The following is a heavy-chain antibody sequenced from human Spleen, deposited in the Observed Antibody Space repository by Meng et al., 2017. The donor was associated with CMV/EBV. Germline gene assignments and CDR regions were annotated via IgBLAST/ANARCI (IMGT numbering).Heavy chain of an antibody. Sequence: GESLKISCQGSGYSFTNYWIAWVRQMPGNGLEWMGSISPADSDTRYSPSFQGQVTISADKSISTAYLQWSSLKASDTAMYYCARGGSNYYDSSGYYYGSVAVGYWGQGTLVTVSS. CDR2: ISPADSDT. CDR3: ARGGSNYYDSSGYYYGSVAVGY. J-gene: IGHJ4*02. CDR1: GYSFTNYW. D-gene: IGHD3-22*01. V-gene: IGHV5-51*01.